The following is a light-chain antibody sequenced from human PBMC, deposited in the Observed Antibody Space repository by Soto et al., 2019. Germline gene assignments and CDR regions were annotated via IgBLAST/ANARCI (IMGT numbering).Light chain of an antibody. CDR2: AAS. CDR1: QSISSSY. CDR3: QQYSSSPIT. J-gene: IGKJ4*01. V-gene: IGKV3-20*01. Sequence: DIVLTQSPGTLSLSPGERATLSCRASQSISSSYSAWFQQKPDQSPRLLIYAASSRPTGIPYRFSGSGSGTDFTLAISRLKPEDFALYYCQQYSSSPITFGRGTKVEIK.